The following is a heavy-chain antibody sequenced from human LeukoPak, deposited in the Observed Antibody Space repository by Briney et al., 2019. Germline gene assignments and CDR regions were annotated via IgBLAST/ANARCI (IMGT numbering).Heavy chain of an antibody. Sequence: GGSLRLSCAASGFTFNSYWMSWVRQAPGKGLEWVANIKQDGSEKYYVDSVKGRFTISRDNALNSLYLQMNSLRAEDTAIYYCARSIPYGTTWYGRSDYWGQGTLVTVSS. V-gene: IGHV3-7*03. J-gene: IGHJ4*02. CDR3: ARSIPYGTTWYGRSDY. D-gene: IGHD6-13*01. CDR1: GFTFNSYW. CDR2: IKQDGSEK.